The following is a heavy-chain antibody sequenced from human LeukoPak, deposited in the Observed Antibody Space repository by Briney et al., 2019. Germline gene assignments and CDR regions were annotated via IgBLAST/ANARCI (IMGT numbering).Heavy chain of an antibody. D-gene: IGHD6-13*01. J-gene: IGHJ3*02. CDR3: AKDLSAVPSSSMSGVFDI. CDR2: ISWNSGNI. V-gene: IGHV3-9*01. CDR1: GFNFDDYV. Sequence: PGGSLRLSCAASGFNFDDYVMHWVRQTPGKGLEWISGISWNSGNIGYADSVKGRFTISRDNAKNSLYLQMNSLRAEDTALYYCAKDLSAVPSSSMSGVFDIWGQGTMVTVSS.